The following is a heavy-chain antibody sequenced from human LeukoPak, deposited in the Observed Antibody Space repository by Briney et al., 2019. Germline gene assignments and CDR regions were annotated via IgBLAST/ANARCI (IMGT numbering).Heavy chain of an antibody. J-gene: IGHJ4*02. CDR1: GFIFSSYG. V-gene: IGHV3-30*18. Sequence: PGGSLRFSCAASGFIFSSYGMHWVRQAPGKGLEWVAVISYDGSNKYYADSVKGRFTISRDNSKNTLYLQMNSLRAEDTAVYYCAKGTDFWSGYLDYWGQGTLVTVSS. CDR2: ISYDGSNK. D-gene: IGHD3-3*01. CDR3: AKGTDFWSGYLDY.